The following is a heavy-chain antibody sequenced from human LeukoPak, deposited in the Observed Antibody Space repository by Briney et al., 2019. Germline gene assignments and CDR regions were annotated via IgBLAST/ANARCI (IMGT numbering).Heavy chain of an antibody. CDR3: ARDMGDIVATQVVFNAFDI. J-gene: IGHJ3*02. Sequence: GGSLRLSCAASGFTFSTYVMNWFRQAPGKGLEWVSYISSRSSTIYYADSVKGRFTISRDNAKNSLYLQMNSLRDEDTAVYYCARDMGDIVATQVVFNAFDIWGQGTMVTVSS. CDR1: GFTFSTYV. D-gene: IGHD5-12*01. CDR2: ISSRSSTI. V-gene: IGHV3-48*02.